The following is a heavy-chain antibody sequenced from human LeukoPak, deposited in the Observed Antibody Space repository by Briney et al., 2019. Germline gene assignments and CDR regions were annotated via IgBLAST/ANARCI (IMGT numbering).Heavy chain of an antibody. CDR3: ARRGSGYGYDY. CDR1: GYTFTDYY. J-gene: IGHJ4*02. D-gene: IGHD5-18*01. Sequence: ASVKVSCEASGYTFTDYYMHWVRQAPGQGLECMGWINPNNDDTNYAQKFQGRVTMTRDTSISTAYMELSSLTSDDTAVYYCARRGSGYGYDYWGQGTLVTVSS. CDR2: INPNNDDT. V-gene: IGHV1-2*02.